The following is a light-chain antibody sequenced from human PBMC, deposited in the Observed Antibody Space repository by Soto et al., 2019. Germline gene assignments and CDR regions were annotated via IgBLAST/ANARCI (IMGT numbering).Light chain of an antibody. CDR1: QSVSNY. CDR2: DAS. V-gene: IGKV3-11*01. J-gene: IGKJ1*01. Sequence: EIVLTQSPAAVSLSPGERATLFCRASQSVSNYLAWYQQKPGQAPRLLIYDASNRATGIPARFSGSGSGTDFTLTISSLQSEDFAVYYCQQYNEWPRTFGQGTKVDI. CDR3: QQYNEWPRT.